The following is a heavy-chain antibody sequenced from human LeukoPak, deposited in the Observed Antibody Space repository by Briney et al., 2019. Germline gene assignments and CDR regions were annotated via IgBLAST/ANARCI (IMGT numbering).Heavy chain of an antibody. CDR2: INPSGGST. V-gene: IGHV1-46*01. D-gene: IGHD6-19*01. CDR1: GYTFTSYY. CDR3: ARIAVAGTGSGLYFDY. J-gene: IGHJ4*02. Sequence: ASVKVSCKASGYTFTSYYMHWVRQAPGQGLEWMGIINPSGGSTSYAQKFQGRVTMTRDTSTSTVYMELSSLRSEDTAVYYCARIAVAGTGSGLYFDYWGQETLVTVSS.